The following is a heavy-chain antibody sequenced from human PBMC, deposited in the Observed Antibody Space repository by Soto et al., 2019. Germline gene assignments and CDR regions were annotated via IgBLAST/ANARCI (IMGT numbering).Heavy chain of an antibody. Sequence: GGSLRLSCAASGFTFSDYYMSWIRQAPGKGLEWVSYISSSGSTIYYADSVKGRFTISRDNAKNSLYLQMNSLRAEDTAVYYCASVRRCSGGSCYSGRLLPPYYYYMDVWGKGTTVTVSS. CDR2: ISSSGSTI. J-gene: IGHJ6*03. CDR3: ASVRRCSGGSCYSGRLLPPYYYYMDV. CDR1: GFTFSDYY. V-gene: IGHV3-11*01. D-gene: IGHD2-15*01.